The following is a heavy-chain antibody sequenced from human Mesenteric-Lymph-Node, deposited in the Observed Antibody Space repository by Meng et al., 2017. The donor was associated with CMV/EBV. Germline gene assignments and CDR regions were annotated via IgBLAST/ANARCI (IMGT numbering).Heavy chain of an antibody. D-gene: IGHD3-3*01. CDR1: GFTFSSYS. V-gene: IGHV3-21*01. CDR3: ARDGVRGLEWSNFPYGMDV. J-gene: IGHJ6*02. Sequence: GESLKISCAASGFTFSSYSMNWVRQAPGKGLEWVSSISSSSSYIYYADSVKGRFTISRDNAKNSLYLQMNSLRAEDTAVYYCARDGVRGLEWSNFPYGMDVWGQGTTVTVSS. CDR2: ISSSSSYI.